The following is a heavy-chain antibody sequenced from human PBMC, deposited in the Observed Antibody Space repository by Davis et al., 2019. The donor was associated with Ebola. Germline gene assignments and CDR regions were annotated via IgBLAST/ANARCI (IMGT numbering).Heavy chain of an antibody. J-gene: IGHJ6*02. CDR2: ISYDGSDK. Sequence: GESLKISCAASGFTFTSYAMHWVRQAPGKGQEWVAVISYDGSDKYYADSVKGRFTISRDNSKNTLYLQMNSLRAEDTAVYYCARDGAEMTTGDLYYYYYGMDVWGQGTTVTVSS. D-gene: IGHD5-24*01. V-gene: IGHV3-30*04. CDR3: ARDGAEMTTGDLYYYYYGMDV. CDR1: GFTFTSYA.